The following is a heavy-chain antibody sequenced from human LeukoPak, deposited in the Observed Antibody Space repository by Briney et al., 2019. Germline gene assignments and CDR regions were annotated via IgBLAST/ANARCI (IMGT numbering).Heavy chain of an antibody. CDR2: IYYSGST. CDR3: ARASSSGYYFGAFDI. V-gene: IGHV4-59*01. J-gene: IGHJ3*02. D-gene: IGHD3-22*01. Sequence: SETLSLTCTVSGGSIGSYYWSWIRQPPGKGLEWIGYIYYSGSTNYNPSLKSRVTISVDTSKNQFSLKLSSVTAADTAVYYCARASSSGYYFGAFDIWGQGTMVTVSS. CDR1: GGSIGSYY.